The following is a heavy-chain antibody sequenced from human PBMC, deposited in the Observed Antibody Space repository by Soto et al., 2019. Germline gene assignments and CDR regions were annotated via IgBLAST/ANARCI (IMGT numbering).Heavy chain of an antibody. CDR3: ARASAYTASDFDY. J-gene: IGHJ4*02. Sequence: QMQLQESGPGLVKPSQTLSLTCTVSGGSISSGDYDWSWIPQPPGKGLEWIGYIYYSGNTHYNPSLKSRVTISVYTSNNQFSLKLSSVTAADAAGYYCARASAYTASDFDYWGKGTLVTVSS. V-gene: IGHV4-30-4*01. CDR2: IYYSGNT. CDR1: GGSISSGDYD. D-gene: IGHD5-18*01.